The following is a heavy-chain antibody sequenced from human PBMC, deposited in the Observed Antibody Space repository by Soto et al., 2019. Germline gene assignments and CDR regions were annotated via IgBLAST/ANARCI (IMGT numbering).Heavy chain of an antibody. CDR3: ARKADDFWSGYHFDY. Sequence: PSETLSLTCTVSGGSISSSSYYWGWIRQPPGKGLEWIVSIYYSGSTYYNPSLKSRVTISVDTSKNQFSLKLSSVTAADTAVYYCARKADDFWSGYHFDYWGQGTLVTVSS. CDR2: IYYSGST. J-gene: IGHJ4*02. D-gene: IGHD3-3*01. CDR1: GGSISSSSYY. V-gene: IGHV4-39*01.